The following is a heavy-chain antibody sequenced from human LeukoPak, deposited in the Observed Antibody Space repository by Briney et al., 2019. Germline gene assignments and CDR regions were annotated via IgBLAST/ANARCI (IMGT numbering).Heavy chain of an antibody. J-gene: IGHJ3*02. V-gene: IGHV4-38-2*02. CDR1: NYSISSANY. Sequence: SETLSLTCTVSNYSISSANYWGWIRQPPGKGLEWIGSIYHSGNTYYNPSLKSRVTISVDTSKNQFSLKLSSVTAADTAVYYCAKSNGYGLIDIWGQGTMVTVSS. CDR3: AKSNGYGLIDI. CDR2: IYHSGNT. D-gene: IGHD3-22*01.